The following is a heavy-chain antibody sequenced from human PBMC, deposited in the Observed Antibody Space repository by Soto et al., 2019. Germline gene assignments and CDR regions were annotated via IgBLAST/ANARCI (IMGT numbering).Heavy chain of an antibody. CDR1: GFTFSSYA. CDR2: ISGSGGST. V-gene: IGHV3-23*01. J-gene: IGHJ4*02. CDR3: AKDEGEVVVPAACIDY. D-gene: IGHD2-2*01. Sequence: GGSLRLSCAASGFTFSSYAMSWVRQAPGKGLEWVSAISGSGGSTYYADSVKGRFTISRDNSKNTLYLQMNSLRAEDTAVYYCAKDEGEVVVPAACIDYWGQGTLVTVSS.